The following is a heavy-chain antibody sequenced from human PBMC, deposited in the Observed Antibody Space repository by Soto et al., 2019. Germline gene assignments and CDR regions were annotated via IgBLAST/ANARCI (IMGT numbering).Heavy chain of an antibody. CDR2: IYPDDSET. V-gene: IGHV5-51*01. D-gene: IGHD6-19*01. Sequence: VQLVQSGAEMKKPGESLKISCKGCGYSFATYWIGWVRQLPVKGPEWMGIIYPDDSETSYSPSFQGQVTISVEKSINTAYLQWSSLRASDTAMYYCARQLDNTGWAWGQGTRVTVSS. J-gene: IGHJ5*02. CDR1: GYSFATYW. CDR3: ARQLDNTGWA.